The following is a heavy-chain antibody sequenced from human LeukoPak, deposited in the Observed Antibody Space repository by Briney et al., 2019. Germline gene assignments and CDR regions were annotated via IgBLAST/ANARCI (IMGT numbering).Heavy chain of an antibody. J-gene: IGHJ3*02. Sequence: PGGSLRLSCEASGFTFSSHCMSWVRQAPGKGLEWVANIKQDGSEKYYVDSVKGRFTISRDNAKNSLYLQMSILRAADTAVYYCARGRIAVAVSAFDIWGQGTMVTVSS. D-gene: IGHD6-19*01. V-gene: IGHV3-7*01. CDR2: IKQDGSEK. CDR3: ARGRIAVAVSAFDI. CDR1: GFTFSSHC.